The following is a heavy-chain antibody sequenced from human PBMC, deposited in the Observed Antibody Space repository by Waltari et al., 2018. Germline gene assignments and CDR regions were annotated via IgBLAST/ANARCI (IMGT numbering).Heavy chain of an antibody. Sequence: QVQLVQSGAEVKKPGASVKVSCKASGYTFTSYAMHWVRQAPGQRLEWMGWINAGNGNTKYSQKFPGRVTITRDTSASTAYMELSSLRSEDTAVYYCARSRRSRITGTLDAFDIWGQGTMVTVSS. J-gene: IGHJ3*02. D-gene: IGHD1-20*01. CDR2: INAGNGNT. V-gene: IGHV1-3*01. CDR1: GYTFTSYA. CDR3: ARSRRSRITGTLDAFDI.